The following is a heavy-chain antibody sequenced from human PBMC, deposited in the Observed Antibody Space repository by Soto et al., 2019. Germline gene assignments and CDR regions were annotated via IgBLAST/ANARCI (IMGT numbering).Heavy chain of an antibody. Sequence: QVHLVQSETEVKEPGASVTVSCKTSHATFTGYTINWVRQAHGQGLEWLGWISSLSGNTYDARDFQGRLTMTTNTSATTADMELRSLRSDDTSVYFCARGTVTSGRWFGPWGQGTLVTVSS. CDR1: HATFTGYT. J-gene: IGHJ5*02. D-gene: IGHD4-17*01. V-gene: IGHV1-18*04. CDR3: ARGTVTSGRWFGP. CDR2: ISSLSGNT.